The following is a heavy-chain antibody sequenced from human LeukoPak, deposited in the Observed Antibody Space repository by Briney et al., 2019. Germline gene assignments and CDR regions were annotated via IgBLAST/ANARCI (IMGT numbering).Heavy chain of an antibody. Sequence: GGSLRLSCAASGFTFSSYDMHWVRQATGKGLEWVSAIGTAGDTYYPGSVKGRFTISRENAKNSLYLQMNSLRAGDTAVYYCARFGYGDYFDYWGQGTLVTVSS. CDR1: GFTFSSYD. V-gene: IGHV3-13*01. CDR2: IGTAGDT. J-gene: IGHJ4*02. CDR3: ARFGYGDYFDY. D-gene: IGHD5-18*01.